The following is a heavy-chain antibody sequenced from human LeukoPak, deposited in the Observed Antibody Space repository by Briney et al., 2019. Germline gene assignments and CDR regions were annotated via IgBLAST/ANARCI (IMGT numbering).Heavy chain of an antibody. CDR2: ISSSSSYI. D-gene: IGHD6-19*01. J-gene: IGHJ4*02. CDR1: GFTFSSYS. Sequence: GGSLRLSCAAFGFTFSSYSMNWVRQAPGKGLEWVSSISSSSSYIYYADSVKGRFTISRDNDKNSLYLQINSLRAEDTAVYYCARSVLRYSSGWYYFDYWGQGTLVTVSS. V-gene: IGHV3-21*01. CDR3: ARSVLRYSSGWYYFDY.